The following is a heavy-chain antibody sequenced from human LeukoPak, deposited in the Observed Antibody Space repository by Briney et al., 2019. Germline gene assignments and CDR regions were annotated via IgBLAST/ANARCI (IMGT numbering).Heavy chain of an antibody. D-gene: IGHD6-13*01. CDR1: GGSISSYY. CDR2: IYYSGST. J-gene: IGHJ5*02. Sequence: SETLSLTCTVSGGSISSYYWSWIRQPPGKGLEWIGYIYYSGSTNYDPSLKSRVTISVDTSKNQFSLKLSSVTAADTAVYYCVREAVIAAAGTGGLNWFDPWGQGTLVTVSS. V-gene: IGHV4-59*01. CDR3: VREAVIAAAGTGGLNWFDP.